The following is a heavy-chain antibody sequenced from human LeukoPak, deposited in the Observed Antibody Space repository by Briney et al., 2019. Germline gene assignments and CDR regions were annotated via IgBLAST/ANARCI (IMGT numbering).Heavy chain of an antibody. Sequence: SETLSLTCTVSGGSISSYYWRWIRQPPGKGLEWIGYIYYTGSTNYIPSLKSRVTISVDTSKNQFSLKLSSVTAADTAVFYCARGTSMVRGVRDDAFDIWGQGTMVTVSS. V-gene: IGHV4-59*01. D-gene: IGHD3-10*01. CDR1: GGSISSYY. J-gene: IGHJ3*02. CDR3: ARGTSMVRGVRDDAFDI. CDR2: IYYTGST.